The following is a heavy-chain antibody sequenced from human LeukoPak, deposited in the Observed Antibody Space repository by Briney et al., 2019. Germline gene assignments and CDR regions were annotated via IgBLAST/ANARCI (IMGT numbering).Heavy chain of an antibody. CDR3: ARDLKYSGYDSDY. V-gene: IGHV3-21*01. Sequence: GGSLRLSCAASGFTFSSYSMNWVRQAPGKGLEWVSSISSSSSYIYYADSVKGRFTISRDNAKNSLYLQMNSLRAEDTDVYYCARDLKYSGYDSDYWGQGTLVTVSS. D-gene: IGHD5-12*01. CDR2: ISSSSSYI. J-gene: IGHJ4*02. CDR1: GFTFSSYS.